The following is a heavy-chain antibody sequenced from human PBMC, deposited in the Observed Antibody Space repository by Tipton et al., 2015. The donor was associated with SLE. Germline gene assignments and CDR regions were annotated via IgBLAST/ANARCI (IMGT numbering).Heavy chain of an antibody. CDR1: GFIFSSYE. Sequence: SLRLSCAASGFIFSSYEMNWVRQAPGKGLEWVSGISAGGGDTNYADSVEGRFSISRDNSKNTVYLQMTTLSVEDTAVYYCARDDETNSAWYNWLDPWGQGTLVTVSS. V-gene: IGHV3-23*01. D-gene: IGHD2-8*01. J-gene: IGHJ5*02. CDR3: ARDDETNSAWYNWLDP. CDR2: ISAGGGDT.